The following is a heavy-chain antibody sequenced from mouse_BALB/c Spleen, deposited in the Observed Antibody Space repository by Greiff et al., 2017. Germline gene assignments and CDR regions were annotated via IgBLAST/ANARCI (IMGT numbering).Heavy chain of an antibody. CDR1: GFSLTSYG. CDR3: ARNSFITKDEAMDY. D-gene: IGHD1-1*01. V-gene: IGHV2-2*02. J-gene: IGHJ4*01. Sequence: QVHVKQSGPGLVQPSQSLSITCTVSGFSLTSYGVHWVRQSPGKGLEWLGVIWSGGSTDYNAAFISRLSISKDNSKSQVFFKMNSLQANDTAIYYCARNSFITKDEAMDYWGQGTSVTVSS. CDR2: IWSGGST.